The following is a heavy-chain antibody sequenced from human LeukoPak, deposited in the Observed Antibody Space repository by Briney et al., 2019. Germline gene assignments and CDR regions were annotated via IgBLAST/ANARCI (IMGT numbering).Heavy chain of an antibody. V-gene: IGHV3-66*01. J-gene: IGHJ4*02. D-gene: IGHD6-13*01. CDR3: ATGLHSSSLDY. CDR1: GFTFSSYA. Sequence: QAGGSLRLSCAASGFTFSSYAMSWVRQAPGKGLEWVSVIYSGGSTYYADSVKGRFTISRDNSKNTLYLQMNSLRAEDTAVYYCATGLHSSSLDYWGQGTLVTVSS. CDR2: IYSGGST.